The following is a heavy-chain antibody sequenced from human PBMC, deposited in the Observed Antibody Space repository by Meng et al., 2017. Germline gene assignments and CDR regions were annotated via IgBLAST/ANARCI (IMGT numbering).Heavy chain of an antibody. CDR2: ISTRGTDI. CDR1: GFTFSYLY. CDR3: VTTARQADH. V-gene: IGHV3-11*01. J-gene: IGHJ5*02. Sequence: QVQLVESGGTLVKPGGSLRLSCAASGFTFSYLYMSWVRQAPGKGLEWLSYISTRGTDIAYADSVKGRFTISRDNARNSLYLPMSSLRAEDTAVYYCVTTARQADHWGQGTLVTVSS. D-gene: IGHD6-6*01.